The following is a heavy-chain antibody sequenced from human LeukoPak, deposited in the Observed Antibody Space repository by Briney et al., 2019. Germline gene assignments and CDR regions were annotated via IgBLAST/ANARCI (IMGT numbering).Heavy chain of an antibody. J-gene: IGHJ4*02. CDR1: GGSISSYY. Sequence: SETLSLTCTVSGGSISSYYWSWIRQPPGKGLEWIGYIYYSGGTNYNPSLKSRVTISVDTSKNQFSLKLSSVTAADTAVYYCARTRVEMATVHFDYWGQGTLVTVSS. CDR3: ARTRVEMATVHFDY. V-gene: IGHV4-59*01. CDR2: IYYSGGT. D-gene: IGHD5-24*01.